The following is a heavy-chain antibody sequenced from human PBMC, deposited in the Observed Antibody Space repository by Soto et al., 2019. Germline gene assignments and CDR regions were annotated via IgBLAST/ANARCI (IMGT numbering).Heavy chain of an antibody. CDR2: IWYDGSNK. CDR1: GFTFSSYG. D-gene: IGHD3-9*01. Sequence: QVQLVESGGGVVQPGRSLRLSCAASGFTFSSYGMHWVRQAPGKGLEWVAVIWYDGSNKYYADSVKGRFTISRDNSKNTLYLQMNSLRAEDTAVYYCARGARPYYDILTGYGVYWGQGTLVTVSS. CDR3: ARGARPYYDILTGYGVY. V-gene: IGHV3-33*01. J-gene: IGHJ4*02.